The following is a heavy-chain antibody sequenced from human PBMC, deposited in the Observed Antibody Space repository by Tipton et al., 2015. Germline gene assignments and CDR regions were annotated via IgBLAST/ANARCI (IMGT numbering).Heavy chain of an antibody. CDR2: IYSGGST. V-gene: IGHV3-53*01. CDR1: GFTVSSDY. D-gene: IGHD1/OR15-1a*01. J-gene: IGHJ4*02. Sequence: SLRLSCAASGFTVSSDYMSWVRQAPGKGLEWVSVIYSGGSTFYADSVRGRFTISRDISKNTLYLQMNSLRAEDTAVYYCAEQSGYWGQGTLVTVSS. CDR3: AEQSGY.